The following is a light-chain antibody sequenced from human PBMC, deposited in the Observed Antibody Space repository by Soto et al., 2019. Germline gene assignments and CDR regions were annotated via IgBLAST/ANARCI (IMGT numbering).Light chain of an antibody. Sequence: EMVLTQSPATLPLSPGERATLSCRASQSVGRQLGWYQQKPGQAPRLLIYDASNRATDIPARFSGSGSGTDFTRTISSLDPADFAVYYWQQRSKWPLTFGGRTKVEIK. J-gene: IGKJ4*01. CDR2: DAS. CDR3: QQRSKWPLT. V-gene: IGKV3-11*01. CDR1: QSVGRQ.